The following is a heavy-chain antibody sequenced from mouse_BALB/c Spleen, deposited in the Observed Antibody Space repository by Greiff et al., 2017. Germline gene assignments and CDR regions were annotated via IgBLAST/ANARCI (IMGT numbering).Heavy chain of an antibody. J-gene: IGHJ3*01. D-gene: IGHD1-1*01. Sequence: VQLQQSGAELARPGASVKMSCKASGYTFTSYTMHWVKQRPGQGLEWIGYINPSSGYTNYNQKFKDKATLTADKSSSTAYMQLSSLTSEDSAVYYCARGDYYGSSSFAYWGQGTLVTVSA. CDR2: INPSSGYT. CDR3: ARGDYYGSSSFAY. CDR1: GYTFTSYT. V-gene: IGHV1-4*01.